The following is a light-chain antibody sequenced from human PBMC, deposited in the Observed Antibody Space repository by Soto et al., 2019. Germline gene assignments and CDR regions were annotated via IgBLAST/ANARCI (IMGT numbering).Light chain of an antibody. CDR3: QQYGSTPVT. CDR2: GAT. Sequence: EIVLTQSPGTLSLSPGEGDTLSCRASQSVSNSFLAWYQHKPGQAPRLLIYGATSRATGIPDRFSGSGSGTDFTLTISSLEPEDFAIYYCQQYGSTPVTFGQGTKVEIE. J-gene: IGKJ1*01. CDR1: QSVSNSF. V-gene: IGKV3-20*01.